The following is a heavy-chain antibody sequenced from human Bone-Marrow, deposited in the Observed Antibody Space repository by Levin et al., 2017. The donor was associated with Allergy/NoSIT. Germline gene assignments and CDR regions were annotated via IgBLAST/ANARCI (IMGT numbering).Heavy chain of an antibody. CDR2: ISASGGNT. J-gene: IGHJ6*02. CDR1: GFTFSNYA. V-gene: IGHV3-23*01. D-gene: IGHD2-15*01. CDR3: AKGDGTSPGYGVGV. Sequence: GGSLRLSCAASGFTFSNYAMAWVRQAPGKGLEWISGISASGGNTFYADSVRGRFTIARDTSKNTLFLQLNSLRVEDTAVYYCAKGDGTSPGYGVGVWGRGTTVTVS.